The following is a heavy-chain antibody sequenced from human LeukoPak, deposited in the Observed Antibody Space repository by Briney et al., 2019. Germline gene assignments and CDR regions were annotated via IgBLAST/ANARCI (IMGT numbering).Heavy chain of an antibody. Sequence: GGSLRLSCAASGFTVSSNYMSWVRQAPGKGLEWVSVIYSGGSTYYADSVKGRSTISRDNSKNTLYLQMNSLRAEDTAVYYCARDQYGDYFVYWGQGTLVTVSS. CDR2: IYSGGST. CDR1: GFTVSSNY. CDR3: ARDQYGDYFVY. D-gene: IGHD4-17*01. V-gene: IGHV3-66*02. J-gene: IGHJ4*02.